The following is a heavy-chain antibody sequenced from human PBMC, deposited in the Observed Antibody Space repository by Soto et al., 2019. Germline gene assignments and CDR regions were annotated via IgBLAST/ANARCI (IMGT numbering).Heavy chain of an antibody. CDR1: GGSISSGGYY. CDR3: ARGVLH. Sequence: QVQLQESGPGLVKPSQTLSLTCTVSGGSISSGGYYWGWIRQHPGKGLEWIGSIYYSGSTYYNPARKSRVTISVDTSKNQFALKLSYVTAADTAVYYCARGVLHWGQGTMVTVSS. D-gene: IGHD3-16*01. J-gene: IGHJ4*02. CDR2: IYYSGST. V-gene: IGHV4-31*03.